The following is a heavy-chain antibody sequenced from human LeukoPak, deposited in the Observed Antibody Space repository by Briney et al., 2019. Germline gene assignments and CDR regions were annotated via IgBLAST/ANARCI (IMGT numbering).Heavy chain of an antibody. J-gene: IGHJ5*02. V-gene: IGHV4-39*07. Sequence: SETLSLTCTVSGGSFSSNPFYWGWIRQPPRKGLEWIGNIYYSGKTYYSPSLKSRVTISVDTSKNQFSLKLRSVTAADTAVYYCARDKGDYGDYYWFDPWGQGTLVTVSS. CDR3: ARDKGDYGDYYWFDP. D-gene: IGHD4-17*01. CDR2: IYYSGKT. CDR1: GGSFSSNPFY.